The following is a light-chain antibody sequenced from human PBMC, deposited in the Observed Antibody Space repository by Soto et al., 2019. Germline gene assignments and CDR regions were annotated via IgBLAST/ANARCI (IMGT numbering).Light chain of an antibody. CDR1: QSISGY. Sequence: DIQMTRSPSSRSASVGDRVTITSRASQSISGYLNWYQQKPGKAPKLLIYAASSLQSGVPSRFSGSGSGTDFTLTISSLQPEDFATYYCQQSYSTLWTLGQGTKVEIK. CDR2: AAS. J-gene: IGKJ1*01. V-gene: IGKV1-39*01. CDR3: QQSYSTLWT.